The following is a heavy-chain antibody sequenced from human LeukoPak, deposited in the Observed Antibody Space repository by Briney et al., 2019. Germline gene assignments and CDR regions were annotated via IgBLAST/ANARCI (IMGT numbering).Heavy chain of an antibody. V-gene: IGHV3-23*01. CDR1: GFTFSSYA. J-gene: IGHJ4*02. CDR3: AKDTNSRITIFGVVGLFDY. Sequence: GSLRLSCAASGFTFSSYAMSWVRQAPGKGLEWVSAISGSGGSTYYADSVKGRFTISRDNSKNTLYLQMNSLRAEDTAVYYCAKDTNSRITIFGVVGLFDYWGQGTLVTVSS. CDR2: ISGSGGST. D-gene: IGHD3-3*01.